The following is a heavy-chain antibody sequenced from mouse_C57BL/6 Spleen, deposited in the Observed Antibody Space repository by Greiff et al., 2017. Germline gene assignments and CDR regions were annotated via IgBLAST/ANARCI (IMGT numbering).Heavy chain of an antibody. J-gene: IGHJ4*01. CDR1: GYAFSSSW. D-gene: IGHD2-4*01. CDR3: ARGGYDYEDYAMDY. CDR2: IYPGDGDT. V-gene: IGHV1-82*01. Sequence: QLQQSGPELVKPGASVKISCKASGYAFSSSWMNWVKQRPGKGLEWIGRIYPGDGDTNYNGKFKGKATLTADKSSSTAYMQLSSLTSEDSAVYFCARGGYDYEDYAMDYWGQGTSVTVSS.